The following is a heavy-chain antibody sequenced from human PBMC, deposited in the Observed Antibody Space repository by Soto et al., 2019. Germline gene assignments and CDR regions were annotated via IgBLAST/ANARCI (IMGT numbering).Heavy chain of an antibody. D-gene: IGHD1-26*01. CDR3: AREAIVGAIVDY. J-gene: IGHJ4*01. V-gene: IGHV3-48*03. CDR2: ISSSGSTI. Sequence: GSLRLSCAASGFTFSSYEMNWVRQAPGKGLEWVAYISSSGSTIYYADSVKGRFSISRDNAKNSLYLQMNRLRAEDTAVYYCAREAIVGAIVDYWGQGTLVTVSS. CDR1: GFTFSSYE.